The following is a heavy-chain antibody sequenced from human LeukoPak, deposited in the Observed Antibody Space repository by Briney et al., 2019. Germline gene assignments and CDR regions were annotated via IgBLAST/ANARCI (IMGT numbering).Heavy chain of an antibody. D-gene: IGHD1-1*01. CDR3: ARGLERRPTHDAFDI. J-gene: IGHJ3*02. CDR2: IYYSGST. CDR1: GGSISSSSYY. Sequence: SETLSLTCTVSGGSISSSSYYWGWIRQPPGKGLEWIGSIYYSGSTYYNPSLKSRVTISVDTSKNQFSLKLSSVTAADTAVYYCARGLERRPTHDAFDIWGQGTMVTVSS. V-gene: IGHV4-39*07.